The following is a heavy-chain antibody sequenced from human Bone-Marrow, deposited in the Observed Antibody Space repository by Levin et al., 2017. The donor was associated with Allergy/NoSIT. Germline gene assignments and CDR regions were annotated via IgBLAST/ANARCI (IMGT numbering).Heavy chain of an antibody. D-gene: IGHD5/OR15-5a*01. CDR2: MTPNSGNT. CDR1: GYTFTNND. CDR3: ARIMSGYSVYASDS. V-gene: IGHV1-8*01. J-gene: IGHJ4*02. Sequence: ASVKVSCKASGYTFTNNDINWVRQATGQGLEWMGWMTPNSGNTGYAQKFQGRVTMTRDTSISTAYMELSSLRSEDTAVYYCARIMSGYSVYASDSWGQGTLVTVSS.